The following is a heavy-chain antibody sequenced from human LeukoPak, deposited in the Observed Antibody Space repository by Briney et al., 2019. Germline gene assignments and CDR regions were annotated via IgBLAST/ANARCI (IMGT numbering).Heavy chain of an antibody. CDR2: ISYDESNT. CDR1: GFTFSSYG. CDR3: ARDGDGDYVFSYYFDY. D-gene: IGHD4-17*01. V-gene: IGHV3-30*03. J-gene: IGHJ4*02. Sequence: GGSLRLSCAASGFTFSSYGMNWVRQAPGKGLEWVALISYDESNTFYADSVKGRFTISRDNSKNTLYLQMNSLRVEDTAVYYCARDGDGDYVFSYYFDYWGQGTLVTVSS.